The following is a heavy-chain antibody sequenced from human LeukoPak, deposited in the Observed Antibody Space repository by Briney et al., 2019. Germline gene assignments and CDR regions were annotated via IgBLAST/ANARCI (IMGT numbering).Heavy chain of an antibody. J-gene: IGHJ5*02. Sequence: ASVKVSCKASGYTFTGYYMHWVRQAPGQGLEWMGWINPNSGGTNYAQKFQGWVTMTRDTSISTAYMELSRLRSEDTAVYYCVRDGEGVAISVNYWFDPWGQGTLVTVSS. CDR2: INPNSGGT. V-gene: IGHV1-2*04. CDR3: VRDGEGVAISVNYWFDP. D-gene: IGHD3-10*01. CDR1: GYTFTGYY.